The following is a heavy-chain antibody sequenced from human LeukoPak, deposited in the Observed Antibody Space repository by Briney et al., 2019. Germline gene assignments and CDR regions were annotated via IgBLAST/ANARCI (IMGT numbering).Heavy chain of an antibody. D-gene: IGHD2-15*01. CDR2: FFYGETI. Sequence: SETLSLTCTVSGGSISGYYLSWIRQPPGKGLEWVGYFFYGETIDTIDYNPSLKSRVTISVDTSKSQFSLKLSSVTAADTAVYYCARHYCSDGRCYGLGGHWGQGILVTVSS. V-gene: IGHV4-59*08. J-gene: IGHJ4*02. CDR1: GGSISGYY. CDR3: ARHYCSDGRCYGLGGH.